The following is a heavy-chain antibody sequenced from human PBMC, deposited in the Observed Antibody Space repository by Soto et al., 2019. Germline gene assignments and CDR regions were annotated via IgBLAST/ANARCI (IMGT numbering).Heavy chain of an antibody. CDR3: AKIPSRGMIFGAGS. CDR2: IDNSGDGS. J-gene: IGHJ5*02. CDR1: GFIFRNHV. Sequence: EVQLLESGGGLVQPGGSLRLSCVASGFIFRNHVLNWVRQAPGKGLEWVSAIDNSGDGSFYADSVKGRFIISRDNSKDTVFLHMNNLRPEDTALYYCAKIPSRGMIFGAGSWGQGTLVTVSS. V-gene: IGHV3-23*05. D-gene: IGHD3-3*01.